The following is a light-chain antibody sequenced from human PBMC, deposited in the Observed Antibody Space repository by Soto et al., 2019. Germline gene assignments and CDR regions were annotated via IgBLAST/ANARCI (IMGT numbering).Light chain of an antibody. Sequence: DIQMTQSPSSLSASVGDRVTSTCQASQDISNYLNWYQQKPGKAPKLLIYDASNLETGVPSRFSGSGSGTDFTFTISSLQPEDIATYYCQQYDNLPLLFGPGTKVDIK. CDR2: DAS. CDR1: QDISNY. CDR3: QQYDNLPLL. V-gene: IGKV1-33*01. J-gene: IGKJ3*01.